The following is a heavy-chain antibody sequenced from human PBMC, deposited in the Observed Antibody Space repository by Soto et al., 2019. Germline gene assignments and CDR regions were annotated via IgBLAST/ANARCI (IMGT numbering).Heavy chain of an antibody. CDR3: ARVATLEWLSSDEYYFDY. CDR1: GYTFTSYG. J-gene: IGHJ4*02. CDR2: ISAYNGNT. D-gene: IGHD3-3*01. V-gene: IGHV1-18*01. Sequence: QVQLVQSGAEVKKPGASVKVSCKASGYTFTSYGISWVRQAPGQGLEWMGWISAYNGNTNYAQKLQGRVTMTTDTSTRTAYMELRSLRSDDTAVYYCARVATLEWLSSDEYYFDYWGQGTLVTVSS.